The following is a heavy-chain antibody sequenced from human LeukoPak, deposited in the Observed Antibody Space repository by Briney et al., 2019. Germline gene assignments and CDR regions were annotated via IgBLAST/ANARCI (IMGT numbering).Heavy chain of an antibody. J-gene: IGHJ4*02. CDR1: GGSISSYY. V-gene: IGHV4-59*01. Sequence: SETLSLTCTVSGGSISSYYWSWIRQPPGKGLEWIGYIYYSGSTNYNPSLKSRVTISVDTSKNQFSLKLSSVTAADTAVYYCARDVSSGWPTSFDYWGQGTLVTVSS. CDR2: IYYSGST. D-gene: IGHD6-19*01. CDR3: ARDVSSGWPTSFDY.